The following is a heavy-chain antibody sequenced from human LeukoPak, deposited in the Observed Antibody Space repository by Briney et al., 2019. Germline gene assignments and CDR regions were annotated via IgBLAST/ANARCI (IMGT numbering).Heavy chain of an antibody. CDR3: AKQGGGATGFDY. V-gene: IGHV3-43*01. CDR2: ISWDGGST. D-gene: IGHD3-16*01. J-gene: IGHJ4*02. Sequence: GVSLRLSCAASGYTFDDYTMHWGRQAPGKGLEWVSLISWDGGSTYYADSVKSRFTISRENSKNSLYLQMNSLRTEDTALYYCAKQGGGATGFDYWGQGTLVTVSS. CDR1: GYTFDDYT.